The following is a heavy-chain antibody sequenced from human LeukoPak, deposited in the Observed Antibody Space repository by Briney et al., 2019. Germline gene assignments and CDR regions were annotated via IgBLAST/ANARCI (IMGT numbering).Heavy chain of an antibody. CDR2: IKRDGSET. CDR1: GFTFSSYG. Sequence: GGSLRLSCVTSGFTFSSYGMHWVRQVPGKGLEWVASIKRDGSETSYVDSVKGRFTISRDNAKNSVYLQMNSLRAEDTAVYYCATDRRFKSSRSYYYYLDFWGKGTTVTVSS. CDR3: ATDRRFKSSRSYYYYLDF. V-gene: IGHV3-7*01. J-gene: IGHJ6*03. D-gene: IGHD3-3*01.